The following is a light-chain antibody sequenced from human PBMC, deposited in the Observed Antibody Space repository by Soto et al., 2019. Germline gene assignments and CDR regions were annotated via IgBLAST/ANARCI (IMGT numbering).Light chain of an antibody. CDR1: TSDVGAYNY. J-gene: IGLJ1*01. CDR3: SSYRGSSTHV. Sequence: QSVLTQPASVSGSPGQSITISCTGTTSDVGAYNYVSWYQQYPGKAPKLLIHEVSNRPSGVSHRFSGSKSGNTASLTISGLQTEDEADYYCSSYRGSSTHVFGTGTKLTDL. CDR2: EVS. V-gene: IGLV2-14*01.